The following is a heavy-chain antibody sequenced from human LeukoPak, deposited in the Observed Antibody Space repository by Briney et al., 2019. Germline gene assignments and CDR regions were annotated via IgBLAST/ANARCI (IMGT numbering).Heavy chain of an antibody. CDR1: GFTFDDYG. D-gene: IGHD3-22*01. J-gene: IGHJ4*02. CDR2: IRHDGTYQ. CDR3: AKNRDSSDYPRDFDY. Sequence: PGGSLRLSCAASGFTFDDYGMHWVRQTPGKGLEWVAFIRHDGTYQQYADSVKGRFTVSRDNSKDMVYLQMNSLRTEDTAVYYCAKNRDSSDYPRDFDYWGQGTLVTLSS. V-gene: IGHV3-30*02.